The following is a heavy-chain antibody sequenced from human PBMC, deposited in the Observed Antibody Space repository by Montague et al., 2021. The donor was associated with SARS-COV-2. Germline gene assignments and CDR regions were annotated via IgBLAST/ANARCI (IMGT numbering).Heavy chain of an antibody. J-gene: IGHJ3*02. CDR1: GGSVSSRSYY. CDR2: IFYTGNT. V-gene: IGHV4-39*01. Sequence: SETLSLTCTVSGGSVSSRSYYWGWIRQPPGKGLEWIRTIFYTGNTYYNPSPKSRITISIDRSKNQFSLKLTSVTAADTSLYYCARHPGSPKDAFDIWGQGTMVTVSS. CDR3: ARHPGSPKDAFDI.